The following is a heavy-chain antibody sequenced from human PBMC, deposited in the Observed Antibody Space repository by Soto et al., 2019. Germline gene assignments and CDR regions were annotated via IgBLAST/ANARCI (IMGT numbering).Heavy chain of an antibody. CDR3: ARRSPSGWYKDYDAFDI. J-gene: IGHJ3*02. V-gene: IGHV1-8*01. D-gene: IGHD6-19*01. Sequence: ASVKVSCKASGYTFTSYDINWVRQATGQGLEWMGWMNPNSGNTGYAQKFQGRVTMTRNTSISTAYMELSSLRSEDTAVYYCARRSPSGWYKDYDAFDIWGKGTMVTVSS. CDR1: GYTFTSYD. CDR2: MNPNSGNT.